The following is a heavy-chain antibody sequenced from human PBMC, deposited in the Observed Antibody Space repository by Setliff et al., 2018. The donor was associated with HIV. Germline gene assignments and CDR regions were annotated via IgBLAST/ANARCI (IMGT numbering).Heavy chain of an antibody. J-gene: IGHJ6*02. Sequence: LSLTCTILGNSSVGNYFWGWIRQPAGKGLEWIGRIYTSGSTNYNPSLKSRVTISVDTSKNQFSLKLSSVTAADTAVYYCARDSGTTGWCVDVWGQGTTVTVSS. D-gene: IGHD3-10*01. CDR1: GNSSVGNYF. V-gene: IGHV4-61*02. CDR2: IYTSGST. CDR3: ARDSGTTGWCVDV.